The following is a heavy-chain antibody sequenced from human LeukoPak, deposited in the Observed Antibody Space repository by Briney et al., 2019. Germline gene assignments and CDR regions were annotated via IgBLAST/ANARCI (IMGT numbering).Heavy chain of an antibody. CDR2: IYPGDSDT. V-gene: IGHV5-51*01. J-gene: IGHJ4*02. CDR1: GYSFTSYW. Sequence: GESLKISCKGSGYSFTSYWIGWVRQMPGKGLEWMGIIYPGDSDTRYSPSFQGLVTMSADKSINTAYLQWSSLRASDNAMYYCARRAYSGYEYFEYWGQGTLVTVSS. CDR3: ARRAYSGYEYFEY. D-gene: IGHD5-12*01.